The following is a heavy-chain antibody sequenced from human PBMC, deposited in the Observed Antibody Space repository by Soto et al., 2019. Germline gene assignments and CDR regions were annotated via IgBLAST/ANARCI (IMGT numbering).Heavy chain of an antibody. CDR2: IYYSGST. CDR3: ASSADCSSTSCYGYGMDV. CDR1: GCSISSSSYY. V-gene: IGHV4-39*01. Sequence: XETLSLTCAVAGCSISSSSYYWGWIRQPPGKGLEWIGSIYYSGSTYYNPSLKSRVTISVDTSKNQFSLKLSSVTAADTAVYYCASSADCSSTSCYGYGMDVWGQGTTVTVSS. J-gene: IGHJ6*02. D-gene: IGHD2-2*01.